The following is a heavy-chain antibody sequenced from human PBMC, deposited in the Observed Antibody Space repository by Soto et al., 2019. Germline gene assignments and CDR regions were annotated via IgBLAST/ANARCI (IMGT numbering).Heavy chain of an antibody. Sequence: QVQLEQSGAEVKKPGSSVKVSCKASGGTFSSYAISWVRQAPGQGLEWMGGIIPIFGTANYAQKFQGRVTLTADESTSTAYMELSSLRSEDTAVYYCASWGRYCSGGSCYRSHAFDIWGQGTMVTVSS. CDR3: ASWGRYCSGGSCYRSHAFDI. J-gene: IGHJ3*02. V-gene: IGHV1-69*01. D-gene: IGHD2-15*01. CDR2: IIPIFGTA. CDR1: GGTFSSYA.